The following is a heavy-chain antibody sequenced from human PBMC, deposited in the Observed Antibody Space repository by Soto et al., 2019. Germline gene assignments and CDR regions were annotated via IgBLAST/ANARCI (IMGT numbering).Heavy chain of an antibody. CDR1: GFPFSRYA. CDR3: AKVIRADSTSSNFYYYSGLDV. D-gene: IGHD6-6*01. V-gene: IGHV3-30*09. J-gene: IGHJ6*02. Sequence: QVSLVESGGGVVQPGRSLRLSCAASGFPFSRYAMHWVRQAPGKGLEGVALTSYDGANEYYADSVKGRFAVSRDNSRDTLFLQMNSLRGEDTAIYYCAKVIRADSTSSNFYYYSGLDVWGQGTTVTVSS. CDR2: TSYDGANE.